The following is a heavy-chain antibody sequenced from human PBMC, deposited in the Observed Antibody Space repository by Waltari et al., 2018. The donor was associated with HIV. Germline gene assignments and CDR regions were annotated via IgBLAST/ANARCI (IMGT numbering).Heavy chain of an antibody. D-gene: IGHD2-15*01. Sequence: QVQLQESGPGLVKPSETLSLTCAVSGYSISSGYYWGWIRQPPGKGLEWMGSLYHSGSTYSNPPLKSRVTISVDTSKNQFSLKLSSVTAADTAVYYCARQIQCSGGSCHDAYFDYWGQGTLVTVSS. J-gene: IGHJ4*02. CDR2: LYHSGST. CDR1: GYSISSGYY. CDR3: ARQIQCSGGSCHDAYFDY. V-gene: IGHV4-38-2*01.